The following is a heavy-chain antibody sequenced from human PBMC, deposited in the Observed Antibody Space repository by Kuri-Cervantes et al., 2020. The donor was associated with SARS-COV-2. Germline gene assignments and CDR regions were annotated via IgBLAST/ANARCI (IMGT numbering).Heavy chain of an antibody. Sequence: GESLKIPCAASGFTVSSNYMSWVRQAPGKGLEWVSVIYSGGSTHYADSVQGRFTISRDNSKNTLYLQMNSLRVEDTAVYYCAREDRYGGNLNWFDPWGQGTLVTVSS. CDR2: IYSGGST. CDR3: AREDRYGGNLNWFDP. J-gene: IGHJ5*02. CDR1: GFTVSSNY. D-gene: IGHD1-26*01. V-gene: IGHV3-53*01.